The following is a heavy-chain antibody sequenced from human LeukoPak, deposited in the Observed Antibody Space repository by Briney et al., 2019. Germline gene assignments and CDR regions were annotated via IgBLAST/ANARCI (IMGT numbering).Heavy chain of an antibody. D-gene: IGHD3-10*01. CDR1: GYTFSNYW. V-gene: IGHV5-51*01. CDR3: ARHLGYGSDDAFDI. Sequence: GASLKISCKGSGYTFSNYWIGWVRQMPGKGLEWRGIIYPGDSDTTYSPSFQGQVTISADKSISTAYLQWSNLKASDTAMYCCARHLGYGSDDAFDIWGQGTMVTISS. CDR2: IYPGDSDT. J-gene: IGHJ3*02.